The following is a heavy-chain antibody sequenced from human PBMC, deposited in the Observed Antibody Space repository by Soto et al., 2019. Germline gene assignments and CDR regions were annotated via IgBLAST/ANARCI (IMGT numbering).Heavy chain of an antibody. D-gene: IGHD6-19*01. V-gene: IGHV3-30-3*01. Sequence: GGSLRLSCAASGFTFISYAMHWGRQAPGKGLEWVAVISYDGSNKYYADSVKGRFTISRDNSKNTLYLQMNSLRAEDTAVYYCATAVIAVAGREFDYWGQGTLVTVSS. CDR2: ISYDGSNK. CDR1: GFTFISYA. J-gene: IGHJ4*02. CDR3: ATAVIAVAGREFDY.